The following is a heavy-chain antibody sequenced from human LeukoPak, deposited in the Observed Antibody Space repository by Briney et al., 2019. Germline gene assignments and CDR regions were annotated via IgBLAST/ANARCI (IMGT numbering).Heavy chain of an antibody. Sequence: SETLSLTCTVSGCSISSYYWSWIRQPPGKGLEWIGYIYTSGSTNYNPSLKSRVTISVDTSKNQFSLKLSSVTAADTAVYYCASSTSCCAIDYWGQGTLVTVSS. J-gene: IGHJ4*02. CDR2: IYTSGST. CDR1: GCSISSYY. CDR3: ASSTSCCAIDY. V-gene: IGHV4-4*09. D-gene: IGHD2-2*01.